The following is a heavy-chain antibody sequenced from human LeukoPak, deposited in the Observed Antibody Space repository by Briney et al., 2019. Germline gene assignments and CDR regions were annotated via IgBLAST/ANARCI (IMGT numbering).Heavy chain of an antibody. Sequence: SETLSLTCTVSGGSISSSSYYWGWIRQPPGKGLEWIGSIYYSGSTYYNPSLKSRVTISVDTSKNQFSLKLSSVTAADTAVYYCARVKGPHYYDRKGFDYWGQGTLVTVSS. CDR1: GGSISSSSYY. CDR2: IYYSGST. V-gene: IGHV4-39*07. D-gene: IGHD3-22*01. CDR3: ARVKGPHYYDRKGFDY. J-gene: IGHJ4*02.